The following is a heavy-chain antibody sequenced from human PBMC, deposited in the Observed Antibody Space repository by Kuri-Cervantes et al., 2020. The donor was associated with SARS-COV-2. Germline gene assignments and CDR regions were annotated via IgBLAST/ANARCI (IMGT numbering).Heavy chain of an antibody. J-gene: IGHJ4*02. V-gene: IGHV4-39*07. Sequence: SETLSLTCTVSGGSISSSSYYWGWIRQPPGKGLEWIGSIYYSGSTYYNPSLKSRVTISVDTSMTQFSLKLSSVTVADTAVYYCARGRIRPFDYWGQGTLVTVSS. CDR3: ARGRIRPFDY. CDR2: IYYSGST. CDR1: GGSISSSSYY.